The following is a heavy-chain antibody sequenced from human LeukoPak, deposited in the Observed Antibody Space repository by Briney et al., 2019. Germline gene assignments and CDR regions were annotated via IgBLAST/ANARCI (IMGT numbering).Heavy chain of an antibody. CDR1: VGSISSYY. CDR2: NYYSGST. V-gene: IGHV4-59*01. D-gene: IGHD2-15*01. Sequence: PSETLSLTCTVPVGSISSYYWSWIRQPPGKGLEWIGYNYYSGSTNYNPSLKSRVTISVDMSKNQFSLKLNSVTAADTAVYYCARIDGGSGNYYYYYMDVWGKGTTVTISS. CDR3: ARIDGGSGNYYYYYMDV. J-gene: IGHJ6*03.